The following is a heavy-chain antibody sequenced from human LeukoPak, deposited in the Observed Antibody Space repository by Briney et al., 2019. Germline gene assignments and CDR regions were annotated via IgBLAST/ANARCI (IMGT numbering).Heavy chain of an antibody. CDR1: GYTFTSYY. J-gene: IGHJ4*02. V-gene: IGHV1-46*01. Sequence: VASVKVSCKASGYTFTSYYMHWVRQAPGQGLEWMGIIDPSGGSTSYAQKFQGRVTMTRDTSTSTVYMELSSLRPEDRAVYYCARAYYYDSSGYPVYFDYWGQGTLVTVSS. CDR2: IDPSGGST. D-gene: IGHD3-22*01. CDR3: ARAYYYDSSGYPVYFDY.